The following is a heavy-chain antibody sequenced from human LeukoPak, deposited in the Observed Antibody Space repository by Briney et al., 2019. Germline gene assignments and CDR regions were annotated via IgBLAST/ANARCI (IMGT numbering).Heavy chain of an antibody. Sequence: SETLSLTCTVSGGSISSSSYYWGWIRQPPGKGLEWIGSIYYSGSTYYNPSLKSRVTISVDTSKNQFSLKLSSVTAADTAVYYCARSHYYGSGGDYWGQGTLVTVSS. CDR3: ARSHYYGSGGDY. V-gene: IGHV4-39*07. J-gene: IGHJ4*02. D-gene: IGHD3-10*01. CDR1: GGSISSSSYY. CDR2: IYYSGST.